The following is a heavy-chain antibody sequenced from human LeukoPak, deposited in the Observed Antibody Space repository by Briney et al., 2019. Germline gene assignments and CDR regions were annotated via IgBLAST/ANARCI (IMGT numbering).Heavy chain of an antibody. J-gene: IGHJ4*02. CDR3: ARGDYGVKQFDY. CDR2: INHNGST. CDR1: GGSFSGYY. Sequence: SETLSLTCAVYGGSFSGYYWSWIRQPPGKGLEWIGEINHNGSTNYNPSLKSRVTISVDTSKNQFSLKLSSVTAADTAVYYCARGDYGVKQFDYWGQGTLVTVSS. V-gene: IGHV4-34*01. D-gene: IGHD4-17*01.